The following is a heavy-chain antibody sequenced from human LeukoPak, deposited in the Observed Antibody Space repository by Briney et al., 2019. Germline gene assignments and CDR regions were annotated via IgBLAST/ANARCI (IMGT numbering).Heavy chain of an antibody. CDR2: IKQDGSEK. CDR1: GFTFSDYY. D-gene: IGHD3-3*01. CDR3: AIDSYYDFWSGYGGDYFDY. J-gene: IGHJ4*02. Sequence: GGSLRLSCAASGFTFSDYYMSWIRQAPGKGLEWVANIKQDGSEKCYVDSVKGRFTISRDNAKNSLYLQMNSLRAEDTAVYYCAIDSYYDFWSGYGGDYFDYWGQGTLVTVSS. V-gene: IGHV3-7*01.